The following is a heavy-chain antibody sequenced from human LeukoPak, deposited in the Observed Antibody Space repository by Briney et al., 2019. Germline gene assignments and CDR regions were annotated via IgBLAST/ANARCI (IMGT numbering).Heavy chain of an antibody. D-gene: IGHD1-1*01. J-gene: IGHJ5*02. CDR2: IYYSGST. Sequence: PSETLSPTCTVSGGSISSYYWSWIRQPPGKGLEWIGYIYYSGSTNYNPSLKSRVTISVDTSKNQFSLKLSSVTAADTAVYYCARVNWNNWFDPWGQGTLVTVSS. V-gene: IGHV4-59*01. CDR1: GGSISSYY. CDR3: ARVNWNNWFDP.